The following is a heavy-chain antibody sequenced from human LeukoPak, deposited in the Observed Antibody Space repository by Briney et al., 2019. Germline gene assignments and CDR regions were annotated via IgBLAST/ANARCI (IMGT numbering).Heavy chain of an antibody. D-gene: IGHD3-22*01. CDR2: IYHSGST. Sequence: SETLSLTCTVSGYSISSGYYWGWIWQPPGKGLEWIGSIYHSGSTYYNPSLKSRVTISVDTSKNQFSLKLSSVTAADTAVYYCARGPYSYDSSGAFDIWGQGTMVTVSS. V-gene: IGHV4-38-2*02. J-gene: IGHJ3*02. CDR1: GYSISSGYY. CDR3: ARGPYSYDSSGAFDI.